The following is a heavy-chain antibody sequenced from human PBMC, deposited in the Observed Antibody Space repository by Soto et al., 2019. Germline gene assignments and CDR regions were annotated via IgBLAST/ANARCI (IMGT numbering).Heavy chain of an antibody. CDR2: IIPILGIA. V-gene: IGHV1-69*02. J-gene: IGHJ6*02. CDR3: ARGLQKIQLWLRNYYYGMDV. Sequence: GASVKVSCKASGGTFSSYTISWVRQAPGQGLEWMGRIIPILGIANYAQKFQGRVTITADKSTSTAYMELSSLRSEDTAVYYCARGLQKIQLWLRNYYYGMDVWGQGTTVTVSS. D-gene: IGHD5-18*01. CDR1: GGTFSSYT.